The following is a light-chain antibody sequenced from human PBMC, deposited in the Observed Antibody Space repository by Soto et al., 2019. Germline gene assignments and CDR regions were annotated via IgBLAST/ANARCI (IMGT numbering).Light chain of an antibody. CDR1: QSVSKN. Sequence: EIVLTQSPGTLALSPGEGATLSCRASQSVSKNLAWYQQKPGQAPRLLIYGASSRATGIPDSFSSSGSGTDFTLTISRLEHEDFSVYYWQQNGGSPQTFGQGTKVEIK. CDR2: GAS. CDR3: QQNGGSPQT. V-gene: IGKV3-20*01. J-gene: IGKJ1*01.